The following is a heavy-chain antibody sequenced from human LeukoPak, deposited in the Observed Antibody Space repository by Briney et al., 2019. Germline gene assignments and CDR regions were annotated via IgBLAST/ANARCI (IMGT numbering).Heavy chain of an antibody. Sequence: PSETLSLTCSVSGGSISSYYWSWIRQPAGKGLEWIGRIYTSGSTNYNPSLKSRVTMSVDTSKNQFSLKLSSVTAADTAVYYCARDVVVTAGVVTFDIWGQGTMVTVSS. CDR3: ARDVVVTAGVVTFDI. D-gene: IGHD2-21*02. J-gene: IGHJ3*02. CDR2: IYTSGST. CDR1: GGSISSYY. V-gene: IGHV4-4*07.